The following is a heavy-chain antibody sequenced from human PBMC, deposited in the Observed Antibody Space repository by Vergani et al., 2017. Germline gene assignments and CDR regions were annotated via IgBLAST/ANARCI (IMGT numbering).Heavy chain of an antibody. J-gene: IGHJ5*02. Sequence: QVQLVESGGGVVQPGRSLRLSCAASGFTFSSYAMHWVRQAPGKGLEWVAVISYDGSNKYYADSVKGRFTISRDNSKNTLYLQINSLRAEDTAVYYCARGSSSWPNWFDPWGQGTLVTVSS. D-gene: IGHD6-13*01. CDR1: GFTFSSYA. CDR2: ISYDGSNK. CDR3: ARGSSSWPNWFDP. V-gene: IGHV3-30-3*01.